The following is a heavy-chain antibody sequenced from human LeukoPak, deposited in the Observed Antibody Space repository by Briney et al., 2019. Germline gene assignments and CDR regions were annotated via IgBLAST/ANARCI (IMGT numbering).Heavy chain of an antibody. CDR2: ISDDGSNT. V-gene: IGHV3-30*18. CDR3: AKDADTATIISWYFDL. CDR1: GFTLSSFG. Sequence: PGGSLRLSCTASGFTLSSFGMHWVRQAPGKGLEWVAVISDDGSNTYYADSVKGRFTISRDNPKNTLYLQLNSLRTEDTAVYYCAKDADTATIISWYFDLWGRGTLVTVSS. D-gene: IGHD5-18*01. J-gene: IGHJ2*01.